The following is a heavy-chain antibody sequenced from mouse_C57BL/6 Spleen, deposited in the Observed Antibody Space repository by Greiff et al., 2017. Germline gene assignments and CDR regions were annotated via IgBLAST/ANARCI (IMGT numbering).Heavy chain of an antibody. D-gene: IGHD1-1*01. CDR3: TSSYGSRYFDY. V-gene: IGHV6-6*01. Sequence: EVQVVESGGGLVQPGGSMKLSCAASGFTFSDAWMDWVRQSPEKGLEWVAEIRNKANNHATYYAESVKGRFTISRDDSKSSVYLQMNSLRAEDTGIYYCTSSYGSRYFDYWGQGTTLTVSS. CDR2: IRNKANNHAT. J-gene: IGHJ2*01. CDR1: GFTFSDAW.